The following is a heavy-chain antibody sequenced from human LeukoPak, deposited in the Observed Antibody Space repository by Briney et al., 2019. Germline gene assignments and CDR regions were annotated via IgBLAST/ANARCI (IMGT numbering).Heavy chain of an antibody. J-gene: IGHJ4*02. D-gene: IGHD2-21*02. Sequence: SETLSLTCAVYGGSFSGYYWSWIRQPPGKGLEWIGEINHSGSTNYNPSLKSRVTISVDTSKNQFSLKLSSVTAADTAVYYCARTPNTCGGDCYPDYWGQGTLVTVSS. CDR2: INHSGST. CDR3: ARTPNTCGGDCYPDY. V-gene: IGHV4-34*01. CDR1: GGSFSGYY.